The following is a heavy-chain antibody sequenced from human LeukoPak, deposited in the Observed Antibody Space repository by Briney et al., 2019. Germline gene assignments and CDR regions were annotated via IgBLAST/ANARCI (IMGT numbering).Heavy chain of an antibody. CDR3: ARDLDDSSGYPNWFDP. CDR1: GFTFSSYG. D-gene: IGHD3-22*01. CDR2: ISYDGSNK. J-gene: IGHJ5*02. Sequence: GGSLRLSCAASGFTFSSYGMHWVRQAPGKGLEWVAVISYDGSNKYYADSVKGRFTISRDNSKNTLYLQMNSLRAEDTAVYYCARDLDDSSGYPNWFDPWGQGTLVTVSS. V-gene: IGHV3-30*03.